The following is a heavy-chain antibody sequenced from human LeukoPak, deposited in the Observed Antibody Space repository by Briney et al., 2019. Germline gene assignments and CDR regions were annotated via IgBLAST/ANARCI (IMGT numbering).Heavy chain of an antibody. CDR3: AKSRYYGSSDAFDI. D-gene: IGHD3-10*01. V-gene: IGHV3-9*01. Sequence: GGSLRLSCAASGFTFDDYAMHWVRQAPGKGLGWVSGISWNSGSIGYADSVKGRFTISRDNAKNSLYLQMNSLRAEDTALYYCAKSRYYGSSDAFDIWGQGTMVTVSS. J-gene: IGHJ3*02. CDR2: ISWNSGSI. CDR1: GFTFDDYA.